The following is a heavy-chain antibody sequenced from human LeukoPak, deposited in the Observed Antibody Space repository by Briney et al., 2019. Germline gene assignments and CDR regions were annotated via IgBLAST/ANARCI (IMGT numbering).Heavy chain of an antibody. V-gene: IGHV4-34*01. Sequence: SETLSLTCAVYGGSFSGYYWSWIRQPPGKGLEWIGEINHSGSTNYNPSLRSRVTISVDTSKNQFSLKLSSVTAADPAVYYCARGGTSPYSSSWLHWGQGTLVTVSS. CDR3: ARGGTSPYSSSWLH. J-gene: IGHJ4*02. D-gene: IGHD6-13*01. CDR1: GGSFSGYY. CDR2: INHSGST.